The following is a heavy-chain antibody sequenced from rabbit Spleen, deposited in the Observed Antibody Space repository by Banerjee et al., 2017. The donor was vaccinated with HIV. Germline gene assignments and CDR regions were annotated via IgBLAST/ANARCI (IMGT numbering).Heavy chain of an antibody. D-gene: IGHD2-1*01. J-gene: IGHJ6*01. V-gene: IGHV1S45*01. CDR1: GFSFSSSYW. Sequence: QEQLEESGGDLVKPEGSLTLTCTASGFSFSSSYWICWVRQAPGKGLEWIACIDAGSSGNTYYASWAKGRFTISKTSSTTVTLQMTSLTAADTATYFCARSSGDFYYGMDLWGPGTLVTVS. CDR3: ARSSGDFYYGMDL. CDR2: IDAGSSGNT.